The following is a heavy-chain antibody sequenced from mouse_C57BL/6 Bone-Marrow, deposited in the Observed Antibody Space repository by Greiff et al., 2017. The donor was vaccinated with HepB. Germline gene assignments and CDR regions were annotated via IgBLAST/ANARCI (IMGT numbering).Heavy chain of an antibody. CDR2: IDPENGDT. D-gene: IGHD1-1*01. Sequence: EVQLKQSGAELVRPGASVKLSCTASGFNIKDDYMHWVKQRPEQGLEWIGWIDPENGDTEYASKFQGKATITADTSSNTAYLQLSSLTSEDTAVYYCTYFYYGSSYWYFDVWGTGTTVTVSS. CDR3: TYFYYGSSYWYFDV. J-gene: IGHJ1*03. V-gene: IGHV14-4*01. CDR1: GFNIKDDY.